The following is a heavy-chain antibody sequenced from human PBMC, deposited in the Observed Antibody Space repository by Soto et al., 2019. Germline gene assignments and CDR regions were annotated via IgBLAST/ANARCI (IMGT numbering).Heavy chain of an antibody. D-gene: IGHD2-15*01. V-gene: IGHV5-51*01. CDR3: ARHSSPYCSGGSCYSGELYYYYGMDV. Sequence: PGESLKISCKGSGYSFTSYWIGWVRQMPGKGLEWMGIIYPGDSDTRYSPSFQGQVTISADKSISTAYLQWSSLKASDTAMYYCARHSSPYCSGGSCYSGELYYYYGMDVWGQGTTVTVSS. J-gene: IGHJ6*02. CDR2: IYPGDSDT. CDR1: GYSFTSYW.